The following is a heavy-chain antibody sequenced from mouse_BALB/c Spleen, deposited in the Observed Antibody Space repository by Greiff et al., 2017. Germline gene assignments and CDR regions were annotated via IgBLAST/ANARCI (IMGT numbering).Heavy chain of an antibody. CDR3: ARSPAWFAY. CDR1: GYAFTNYL. V-gene: IGHV1-54*03. CDR2: INPGSGGT. J-gene: IGHJ3*01. Sequence: QVHVKQSGAELVRPGTSVKVSCKASGYAFTNYLIEWVKLRPGQGLEWFGVINPGSGGTNYNEKFKGKATLTADKSSSTAYMQLSSLTSDDSAVYFCARSPAWFAYWGQGTLVTVSA.